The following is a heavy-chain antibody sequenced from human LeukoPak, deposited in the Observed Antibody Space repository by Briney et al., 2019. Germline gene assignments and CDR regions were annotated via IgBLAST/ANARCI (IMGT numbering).Heavy chain of an antibody. V-gene: IGHV1-2*02. J-gene: IGHJ6*03. CDR3: ARDLFSPGWYYYYYYMDV. D-gene: IGHD2-15*01. CDR1: GYTFTGYY. CDR2: INPNSGGT. Sequence: ASVKVSCKASGYTFTGYYMHWVRQAPGQGLEWMGWINPNSGGTNYAQKFQGRVTMTRDTSISTAYMELSRLRSDDTAVYYCARDLFSPGWYYYYYYMDVWGKGTTVTISS.